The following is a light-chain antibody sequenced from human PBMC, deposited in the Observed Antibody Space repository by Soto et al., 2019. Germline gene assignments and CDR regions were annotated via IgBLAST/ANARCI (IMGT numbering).Light chain of an antibody. CDR3: QQYGSSPLIT. J-gene: IGKJ5*01. CDR2: GAS. CDR1: QSVSSSY. Sequence: ETVLTQSPGTLSLSPREKATLSCRASQSVSSSYLAWYQQKPGQAPRLLIYGASSRATGIPDRFSGSGSGTDFTLTISRLEPEDFAGYYCQQYGSSPLITFGQGTRLEIK. V-gene: IGKV3-20*01.